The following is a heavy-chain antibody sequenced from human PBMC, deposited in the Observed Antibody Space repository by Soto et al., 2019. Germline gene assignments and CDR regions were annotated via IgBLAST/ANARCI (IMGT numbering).Heavy chain of an antibody. CDR3: EPDHHRAYYYRSGTLPY. CDR2: INPSGGST. V-gene: IGHV1-46*01. CDR1: GYTFTSYY. D-gene: IGHD3-10*01. J-gene: IGHJ4*02. Sequence: ASVKVSCKASGYTFTSYYMHWVRQAPGQGLEWMGIINPSGGSTSYAQKFQGRVTMTKDTSTSTVYMELSSLRSEDTAVYYCEPDHHRAYYYRSGTLPYWGQGTLVTVSS.